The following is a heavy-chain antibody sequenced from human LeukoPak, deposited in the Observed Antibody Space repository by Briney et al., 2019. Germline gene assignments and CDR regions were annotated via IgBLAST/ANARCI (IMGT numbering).Heavy chain of an antibody. CDR3: ARVKVGVVIYYYYMDV. V-gene: IGHV4-59*01. D-gene: IGHD3-3*01. J-gene: IGHJ6*03. Sequence: PSETLSLTCTVSGGSISSYYWSWIRQPPGKGLGWIGYIYYSGSTNYNPSLKSRVTISVDTSKNQFSLKLSSVTAADTAVYYCARVKVGVVIYYYYMDVWGKGTTVTVSS. CDR2: IYYSGST. CDR1: GGSISSYY.